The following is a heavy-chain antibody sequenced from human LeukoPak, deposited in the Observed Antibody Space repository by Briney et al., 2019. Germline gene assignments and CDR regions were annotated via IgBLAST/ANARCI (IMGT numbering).Heavy chain of an antibody. CDR3: AKDASPIPAAAAGRPIDY. CDR2: ISYDGSNK. Sequence: AGGSLRLSCAASGFTFSSYGMHWVRQAPGKGLEWVAVISYDGSNKYYADSVKGRFTISRDNSKNTLYLQMNSLRAEDTAVYYCAKDASPIPAAAAGRPIDYWGQGTLVTVSS. CDR1: GFTFSSYG. J-gene: IGHJ4*02. D-gene: IGHD6-13*01. V-gene: IGHV3-30*18.